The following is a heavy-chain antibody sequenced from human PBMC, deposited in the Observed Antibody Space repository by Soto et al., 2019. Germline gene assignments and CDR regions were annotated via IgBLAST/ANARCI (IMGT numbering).Heavy chain of an antibody. D-gene: IGHD1-26*01. CDR2: IKQDGSEK. J-gene: IGHJ6*02. CDR1: GFTFSSYW. V-gene: IGHV3-7*01. CDR3: ARDWYSGYYYYGMDV. Sequence: PGGSLRLSCAASGFTFSSYWMSWVRQAPGKGLEWVANIKQDGSEKYYVDSVKGRFTISRDNAKNSLYLQMNSLRAEDTAVYYCARDWYSGYYYYGMDVWGQGTTVTVSS.